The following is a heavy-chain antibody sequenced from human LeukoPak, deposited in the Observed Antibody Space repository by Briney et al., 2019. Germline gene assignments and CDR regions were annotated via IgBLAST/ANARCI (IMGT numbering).Heavy chain of an antibody. V-gene: IGHV3-23*01. CDR3: ARDLGSGSYALYYFVY. CDR1: GFTFSSYG. J-gene: IGHJ4*02. Sequence: GGSLRLSCAASGFTFSSYGMNWVRQAPGKGLEWVSGISGSGGSTYYADSVKGRFTISRDNSKNTLYLQMNSLRAEDTAVYYCARDLGSGSYALYYFVYWGQGTLVTVSS. CDR2: ISGSGGST. D-gene: IGHD1-26*01.